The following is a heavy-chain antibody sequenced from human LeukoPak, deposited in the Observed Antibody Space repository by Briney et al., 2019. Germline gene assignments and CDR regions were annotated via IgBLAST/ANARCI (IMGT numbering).Heavy chain of an antibody. V-gene: IGHV3-20*04. Sequence: GGSLRLSCVASGFTFDDYGMDWVRQAPGKGLEWVSGTNWDGGSTRYADSLKGRFSISRDNAKNSLFLQMNSLRAEDTASYYCARRGYSYGPFDYWGQGNLVTVSS. D-gene: IGHD5-18*01. CDR2: TNWDGGST. CDR3: ARRGYSYGPFDY. CDR1: GFTFDDYG. J-gene: IGHJ4*02.